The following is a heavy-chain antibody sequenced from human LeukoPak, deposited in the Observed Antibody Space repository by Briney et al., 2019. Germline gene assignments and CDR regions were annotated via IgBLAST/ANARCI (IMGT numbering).Heavy chain of an antibody. J-gene: IGHJ4*02. CDR2: IYYSGST. CDR1: GGSISSYY. Sequence: SETLSLTCTVSGGSISSYYWSWIRQPPGKGLELIGYIYYSGSTNYNPSLKSRVTISVDTSKNQFSLKLSSVAAADTAVYYCARASMVRGVDYWGQGTLVTVSS. D-gene: IGHD3-10*01. CDR3: ARASMVRGVDY. V-gene: IGHV4-59*01.